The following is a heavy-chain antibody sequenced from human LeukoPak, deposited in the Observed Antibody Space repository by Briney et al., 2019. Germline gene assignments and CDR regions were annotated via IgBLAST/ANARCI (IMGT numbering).Heavy chain of an antibody. CDR2: ISSSGSTI. J-gene: IGHJ4*02. CDR1: GFTFSDYY. Sequence: GGSLRVSCAASGFTFSDYYMSWIRQAPGKGLEWVSYISSSGSTIYYADSVKGRFTISRDNAKNSLYLQMNSLRAEDTAVYYCATSGWYGYYYFDYWGQGTLVTVSS. V-gene: IGHV3-11*04. D-gene: IGHD6-19*01. CDR3: ATSGWYGYYYFDY.